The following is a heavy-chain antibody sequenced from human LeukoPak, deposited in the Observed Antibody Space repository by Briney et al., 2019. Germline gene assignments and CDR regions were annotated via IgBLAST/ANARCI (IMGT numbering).Heavy chain of an antibody. J-gene: IGHJ4*02. CDR2: ITPSITRI. D-gene: IGHD1-7*01. CDR3: ARMNYVSSGWGAPFDD. V-gene: IGHV3-48*04. CDR1: GFTFSSYN. Sequence: PGGSLRLSCAASGFTFSSYNMNWGRQAPGKGLEWVSYITPSITRIDDAPSARGPFTISRANAKSSLYLQVNSLRAEDTAVYYCARMNYVSSGWGAPFDDWGQGTLVTVSS.